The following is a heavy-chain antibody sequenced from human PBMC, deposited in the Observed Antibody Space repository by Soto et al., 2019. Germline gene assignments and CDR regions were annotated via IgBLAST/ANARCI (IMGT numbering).Heavy chain of an antibody. Sequence: ASVKVSCKASGYTFTIYAMLWVRQAPGQRLEWMGWINAGNGNTKYSQKFQGRVTITRDTSASTAYMELSSLRSEDTAVYYCARDENYDFWSGYYGNFDYWGQGTLVTVSS. CDR3: ARDENYDFWSGYYGNFDY. V-gene: IGHV1-3*01. CDR2: INAGNGNT. J-gene: IGHJ4*02. D-gene: IGHD3-3*01. CDR1: GYTFTIYA.